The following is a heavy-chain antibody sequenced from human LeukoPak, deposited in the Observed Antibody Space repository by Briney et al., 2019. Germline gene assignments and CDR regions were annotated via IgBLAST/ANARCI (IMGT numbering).Heavy chain of an antibody. J-gene: IGHJ4*02. CDR2: ISYDGSNK. V-gene: IGHV3-30*14. Sequence: PGGSLRLSCAASGFTFSSYAMHWVRQAPGKGLEWVAVISYDGSNKYYADSVKGRFTISRDNSKNTLYLQMDSLRAEDTAVYHCARDAYKCDSSGCFHYFDYWGQGTLVTVSS. CDR1: GFTFSSYA. D-gene: IGHD3-22*01. CDR3: ARDAYKCDSSGCFHYFDY.